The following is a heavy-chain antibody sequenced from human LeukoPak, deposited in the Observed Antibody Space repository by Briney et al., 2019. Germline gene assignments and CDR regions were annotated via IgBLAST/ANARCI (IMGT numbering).Heavy chain of an antibody. Sequence: SETLSLTCTVSAGSISSYYWSWIRQPAGKGLEWIGRIQTSGDIKYNPSLKSRVTMSLDTSKDQLSLKLSSVTAADTAVYYCARDYGSAPNWFDPWGQGTLVTVSS. J-gene: IGHJ5*02. CDR3: ARDYGSAPNWFDP. CDR2: IQTSGDI. V-gene: IGHV4-4*07. CDR1: AGSISSYY. D-gene: IGHD3-10*01.